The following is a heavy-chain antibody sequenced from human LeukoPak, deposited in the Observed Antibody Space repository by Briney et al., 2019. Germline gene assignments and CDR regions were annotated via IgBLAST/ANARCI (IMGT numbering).Heavy chain of an antibody. V-gene: IGHV1-2*02. Sequence: ASVKVSCKASGYIFTSYYIHWVRQAPGQGLEWMGWINPNSGGTNYAQKFQGRVTMTRDTSISTAYMELSRLKSDDTAVYYCARYTRLGSGYDPNWFDPWGQGTLVTVSS. J-gene: IGHJ5*02. CDR1: GYIFTSYY. CDR3: ARYTRLGSGYDPNWFDP. CDR2: INPNSGGT. D-gene: IGHD5-12*01.